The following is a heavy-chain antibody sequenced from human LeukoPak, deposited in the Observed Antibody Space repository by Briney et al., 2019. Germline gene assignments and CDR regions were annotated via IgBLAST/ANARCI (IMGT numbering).Heavy chain of an antibody. Sequence: GGSLRLSCAASGFTFSDYWMSWVRQAPGKGLEWVANIKQDGSEKYYVDSVKGRFTISRDNAKNSLYLQMNSLRAEDTAVYYCGTGWAVDFWGQGTLVTVSS. CDR3: GTGWAVDF. J-gene: IGHJ4*02. V-gene: IGHV3-7*01. CDR1: GFTFSDYW. CDR2: IKQDGSEK. D-gene: IGHD5-24*01.